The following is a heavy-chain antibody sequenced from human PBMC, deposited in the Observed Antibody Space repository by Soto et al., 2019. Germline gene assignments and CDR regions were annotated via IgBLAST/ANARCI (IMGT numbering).Heavy chain of an antibody. CDR3: ARDLDGDDYFDC. Sequence: ASLKVSCNASGDTFTGYYMHGLRHAPAQGLQWMGWMSPKSGGKRMEQKFQSRGKMTSDTSISTAYKEVSRVRADDKAVYYCARDLDGDDYFDCLGQGTLVPVSP. J-gene: IGHJ4*02. CDR1: GDTFTGYY. V-gene: IGHV1-2*02. D-gene: IGHD3-3*01. CDR2: MSPKSGGK.